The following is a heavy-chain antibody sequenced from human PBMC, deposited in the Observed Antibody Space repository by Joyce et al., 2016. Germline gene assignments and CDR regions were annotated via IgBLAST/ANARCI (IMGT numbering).Heavy chain of an antibody. CDR3: ARDIGYGDYVVGRFDP. Sequence: YWGWIRQPPGKGLEWIGAIYHRGSTYYNPSLKSRLIISLDTSKNHFSLKLGSVTAADTAVYYCARDIGYGDYVVGRFDPWGQGTLVTVSP. J-gene: IGHJ5*02. D-gene: IGHD4-17*01. CDR1: Y. CDR2: IYHRGST. V-gene: IGHV4-38-2*02.